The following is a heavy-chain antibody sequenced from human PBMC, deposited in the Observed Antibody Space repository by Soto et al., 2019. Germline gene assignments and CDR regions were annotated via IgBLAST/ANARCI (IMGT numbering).Heavy chain of an antibody. CDR1: GFTFSSYG. J-gene: IGHJ4*01. V-gene: IGHV3-30*03. CDR3: AHRPSYCSGGSCYSGFDY. D-gene: IGHD2-15*01. CDR2: ISYDGSNK. Sequence: GGSLRLSCAASGFTFSSYGMHWVRQAPGKGLEWVAVISYDGSNKYYADSVKGRFTISRDNSKNTLYLQMNSLRAVDTATYYCAHRPSYCSGGSCYSGFDYWGHGTLVTVSS.